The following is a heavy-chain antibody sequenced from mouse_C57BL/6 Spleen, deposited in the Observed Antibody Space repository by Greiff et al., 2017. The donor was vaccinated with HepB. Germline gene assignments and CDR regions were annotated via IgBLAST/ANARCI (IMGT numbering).Heavy chain of an antibody. V-gene: IGHV1-64*01. CDR3: AATVVATPGYFDV. D-gene: IGHD1-1*01. Sequence: VQLQQPGAELVKPGASVKLSCKASGYTFTSYWMHWVKQRPGQGLEWIGMIHPNSGSTNYNEKFKSKATLTVDKSSSTAYMQLSSLTSEDSAVYHCAATVVATPGYFDVWGTGTTVTVSS. CDR1: GYTFTSYW. CDR2: IHPNSGST. J-gene: IGHJ1*03.